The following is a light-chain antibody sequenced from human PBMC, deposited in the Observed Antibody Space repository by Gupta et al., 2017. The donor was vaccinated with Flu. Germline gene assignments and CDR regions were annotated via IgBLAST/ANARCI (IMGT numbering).Light chain of an antibody. Sequence: QSALNQPASVSGSPGQSITLSCTGTSSDVGNYKYVSWYQQHPGKAPKLMIFEVSNRPSGVSNRFSGSKSGDTASLTIXGXQAEDEXGYYCSSYTNTNTLVVFGGGTKLTVL. CDR1: SSDVGNYKY. CDR3: SSYTNTNTLVV. J-gene: IGLJ2*01. V-gene: IGLV2-14*01. CDR2: EVS.